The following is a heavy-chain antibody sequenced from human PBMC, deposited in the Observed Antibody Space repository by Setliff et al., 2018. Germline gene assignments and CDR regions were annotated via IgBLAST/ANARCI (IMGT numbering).Heavy chain of an antibody. D-gene: IGHD3-16*01. CDR1: GASITSGGFY. CDR3: ARRTFGSGRFDP. Sequence: PSETLSLTCSVSGASITSGGFYWTWIRQPAGKGLEWIGHIYTSGTTKYNPSLKSRVTISVDASKNQFFLKLNSVTATDTALYYCARRTFGSGRFDPWGQGTLVTVSS. J-gene: IGHJ5*02. V-gene: IGHV4-61*09. CDR2: IYTSGTT.